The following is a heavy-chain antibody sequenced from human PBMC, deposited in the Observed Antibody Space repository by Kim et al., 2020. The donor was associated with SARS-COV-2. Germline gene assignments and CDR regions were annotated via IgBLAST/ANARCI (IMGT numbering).Heavy chain of an antibody. J-gene: IGHJ4*02. Sequence: SETLSLTCTVSGGSVSSSSFYWGWIRQPPGKGLEWIGSIYYSGSTYYNPSLKSRVTISVDTSKNQFSLKLSSVTAADTAMYYCARHPTSRSWSSDYWGQGTLVTVSS. CDR2: IYYSGST. CDR1: GGSVSSSSFY. V-gene: IGHV4-39*01. CDR3: ARHPTSRSWSSDY. D-gene: IGHD6-13*01.